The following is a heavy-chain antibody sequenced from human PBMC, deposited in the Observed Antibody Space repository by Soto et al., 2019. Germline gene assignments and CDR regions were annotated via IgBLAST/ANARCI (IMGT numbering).Heavy chain of an antibody. Sequence: QVQLQESGPGLVKPSETVSLTCTVSGGSVSPYYWTWVRRPPGKGLEWIAYIYYDGTTNYNPSLKSRVTISLDTFKNQFSLRLTSVTAADTAVYYCARGRHWLDYWGQGTLLTVSS. CDR1: GGSVSPYY. V-gene: IGHV4-59*02. CDR3: ARGRHWLDY. CDR2: IYYDGTT. D-gene: IGHD6-19*01. J-gene: IGHJ4*02.